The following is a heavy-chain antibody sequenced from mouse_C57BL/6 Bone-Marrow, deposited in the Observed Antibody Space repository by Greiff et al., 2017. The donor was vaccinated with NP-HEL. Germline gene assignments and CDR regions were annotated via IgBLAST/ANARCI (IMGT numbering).Heavy chain of an antibody. Sequence: VQLQQPGAELVRPGTSVKLSCKASGYTFTSYWMHWVKQRPGQGLEWIGVIDPSDSYTNYNQKFKGKATLTVDTSSSTAYMQLSSLTSEDSAVYYCAPLITTVVEGDYWGQGTTLTVSS. V-gene: IGHV1-59*01. D-gene: IGHD1-1*01. CDR2: IDPSDSYT. CDR3: APLITTVVEGDY. J-gene: IGHJ2*01. CDR1: GYTFTSYW.